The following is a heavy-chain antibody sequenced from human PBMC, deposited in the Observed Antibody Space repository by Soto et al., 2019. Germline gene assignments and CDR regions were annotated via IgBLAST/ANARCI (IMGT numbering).Heavy chain of an antibody. J-gene: IGHJ4*02. CDR3: ATHPSSGY. V-gene: IGHV3-66*01. CDR2: IYSGGDT. CDR1: GFTVSNNY. D-gene: IGHD6-25*01. Sequence: EVQLVESGGGLVQPGGSLRLPCAASGFTVSNNYMNWVRQAPGKGLEWVSVIYSGGDTYYADSVKGRFTISKDNSKNTLSLQMNSLRAEDTAIYYCATHPSSGYWGQGTLVTVSS.